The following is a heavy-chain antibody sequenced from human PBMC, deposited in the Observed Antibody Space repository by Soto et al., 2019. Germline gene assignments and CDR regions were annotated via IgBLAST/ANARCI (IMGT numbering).Heavy chain of an antibody. J-gene: IGHJ3*02. CDR2: IYHNGSP. CDR3: ARGRQQLVNHDAFDI. Sequence: SETLSLTCVVSGGSISSTNWWTWVRQPPGKRLEWIGEIYHNGSPTYSPSLRGRATISVDKSNNQFSLRLSSVTAADTAVYYCARGRQQLVNHDAFDIWGQGTMVTVSS. CDR1: GGSISSTNW. V-gene: IGHV4-4*02. D-gene: IGHD6-13*01.